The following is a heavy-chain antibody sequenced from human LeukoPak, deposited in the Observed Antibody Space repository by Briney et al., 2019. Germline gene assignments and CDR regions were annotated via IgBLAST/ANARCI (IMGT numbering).Heavy chain of an antibody. CDR2: IDSGGST. CDR1: GFTVNTNH. Sequence: GGSLRLSCAASGFTVNTNHMSWVRQAPGKGLEWVSEIDSGGSTFYAHSVKGRFTVSRDISKDMLYLQMNSLRAEDTAVYYCARGIAAAGTLWGQGTLVTVSS. CDR3: ARGIAAAGTL. V-gene: IGHV3-66*01. J-gene: IGHJ4*02. D-gene: IGHD6-13*01.